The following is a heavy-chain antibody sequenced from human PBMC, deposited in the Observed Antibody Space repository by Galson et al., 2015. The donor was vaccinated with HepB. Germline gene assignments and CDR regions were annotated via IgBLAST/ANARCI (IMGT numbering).Heavy chain of an antibody. CDR2: ISWNGGII. CDR3: AKGARTRPDF. V-gene: IGHV3-9*01. J-gene: IGHJ4*02. D-gene: IGHD1-14*01. Sequence: SLRLSCAASGFTFDDYVMHWVRQVPGKGLEWVSGISWNGGIIGYANSVKGRFTISRDNAKNSVHLEMNSLRVGDTALYYCAKGARTRPDFWGQGTLVTVSP. CDR1: GFTFDDYV.